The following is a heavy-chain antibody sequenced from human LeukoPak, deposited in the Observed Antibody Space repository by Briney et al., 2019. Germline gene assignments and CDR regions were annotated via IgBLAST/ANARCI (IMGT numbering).Heavy chain of an antibody. V-gene: IGHV1-2*02. J-gene: IGHJ4*02. CDR3: ARDLFWSSSWYRGFDY. Sequence: GASVKVSCKASGYTFTSYHITWVRQAPGQGLEWMGWINPNSGGTNYAQKFQGRVTMTRDTSISTAYMELSRLRSDDTAVYYCARDLFWSSSWYRGFDYWGQGTLVTVSS. CDR2: INPNSGGT. CDR1: GYTFTSYH. D-gene: IGHD6-13*01.